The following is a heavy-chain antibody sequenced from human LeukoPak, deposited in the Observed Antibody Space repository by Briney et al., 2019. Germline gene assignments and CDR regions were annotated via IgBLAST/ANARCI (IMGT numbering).Heavy chain of an antibody. CDR2: VSGSGGNT. V-gene: IGHV3-23*01. J-gene: IGHJ4*02. CDR1: GFTFTYSA. CDR3: AKSLAVPGSPDS. D-gene: IGHD6-19*01. Sequence: LAGGSLRLSCAASGFTFTYSAMTWVRQAPGKGLEWVSTVSGSGGNTYYAGSVQGRFTISRDNSGNTLYLQMNSLRAQDTAVYYCAKSLAVPGSPDSWGQGTLVTVSS.